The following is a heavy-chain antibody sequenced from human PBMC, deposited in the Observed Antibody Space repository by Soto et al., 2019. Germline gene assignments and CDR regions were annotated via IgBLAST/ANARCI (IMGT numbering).Heavy chain of an antibody. Sequence: QVQLQESGPGLVKPSQTLSLTCTVSGGSISSGGYYWSWIRQHPGKGLEWIGYSYYSGSTYYNPSLKSRVTIAVDTSKNQFSLKLSSVTAADTAVYYCAREGGIVGATAADYWGQGTLVTVSS. CDR3: AREGGIVGATAADY. J-gene: IGHJ4*02. CDR1: GGSISSGGYY. V-gene: IGHV4-31*03. D-gene: IGHD1-26*01. CDR2: SYYSGST.